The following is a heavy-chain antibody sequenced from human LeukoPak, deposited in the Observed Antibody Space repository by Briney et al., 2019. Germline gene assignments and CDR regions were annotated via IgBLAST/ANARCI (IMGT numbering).Heavy chain of an antibody. Sequence: SQTLSLTCAISGDSVSSNSAAWNWIRQSPSRGLEWLGRTYYRSKWYDDYAVSVKSRITINPDTSKNQFSLQLKSVPPEDTAVYYCARGRSGSTVAVGGEWGQGILVTVSS. V-gene: IGHV6-1*01. CDR2: TYYRSKWYD. CDR1: GDSVSSNSAA. CDR3: ARGRSGSTVAVGGE. J-gene: IGHJ4*02. D-gene: IGHD6-19*01.